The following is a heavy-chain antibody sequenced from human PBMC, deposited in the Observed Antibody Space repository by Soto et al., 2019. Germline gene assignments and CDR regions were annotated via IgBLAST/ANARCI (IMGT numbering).Heavy chain of an antibody. J-gene: IGHJ4*02. D-gene: IGHD3-10*01. CDR1: GGSISSGGYY. CDR3: GREGVGGPFDD. V-gene: IGHV4-31*03. Sequence: SETLSLTCTVSGGSISSGGYYWSWIRQHPGKGLEWIGYIYYSGSTYYNPSLKSRVTISVDTSKNQFSLELTFVTAAGTSVDFWGREGVGGPFDDWGQGTLVTVSS. CDR2: IYYSGST.